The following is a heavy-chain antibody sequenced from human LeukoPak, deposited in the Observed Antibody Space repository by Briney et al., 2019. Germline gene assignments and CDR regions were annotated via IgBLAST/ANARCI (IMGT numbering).Heavy chain of an antibody. CDR2: ISSSGSTV. CDR3: ARDPCPSCAFDV. Sequence: GGSLRLSCAASGFTFSSFEMNWVRQAPGKGLEWLSYISSSGSTVYYADSVKGRFTISRDNAKTSLYLQMNSLRAEDTAVYYCARDPCPSCAFDVWGQRTKVTVSS. CDR1: GFTFSSFE. D-gene: IGHD3-10*01. J-gene: IGHJ3*01. V-gene: IGHV3-48*03.